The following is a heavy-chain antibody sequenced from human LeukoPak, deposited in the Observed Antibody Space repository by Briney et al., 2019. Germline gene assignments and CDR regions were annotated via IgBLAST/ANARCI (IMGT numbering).Heavy chain of an antibody. V-gene: IGHV1-69*04. CDR1: GGTFSSYA. Sequence: SVKVSCKASGGTFSSYAISWVRQAPGQGLEWMGRIIPILGIANYAQKFQGRVTITADKSTSTAYMELSSLRSEDTAVYYCARSTSNYYGSGSYPDYYYYYGMDVWGQGTTVTVSS. CDR2: IIPILGIA. D-gene: IGHD3-10*01. CDR3: ARSTSNYYGSGSYPDYYYYYGMDV. J-gene: IGHJ6*02.